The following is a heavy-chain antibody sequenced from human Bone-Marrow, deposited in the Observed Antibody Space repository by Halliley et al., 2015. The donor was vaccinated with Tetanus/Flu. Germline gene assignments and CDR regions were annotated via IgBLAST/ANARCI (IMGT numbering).Heavy chain of an antibody. CDR3: ARDLRPPGFIYRFGMDV. CDR2: IHEDGGEK. CDR1: GFIFSSYW. V-gene: IGHV3-7*01. D-gene: IGHD3-10*01. J-gene: IGHJ6*02. Sequence: SLRLSCEASGFIFSSYWMSWVRQAPGKGLEWVANIHEDGGEKYYVDSVKGRFTISRDNAKNSLSLQMNSLRVEDTAVYYCARDLRPPGFIYRFGMDVWGQGTTVTVSS.